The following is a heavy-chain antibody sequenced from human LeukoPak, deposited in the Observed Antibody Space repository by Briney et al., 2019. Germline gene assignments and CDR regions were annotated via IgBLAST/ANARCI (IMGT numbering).Heavy chain of an antibody. CDR3: AKGSSGIVDKITSDY. J-gene: IGHJ4*02. Sequence: GGSLRLSCAASGFTFSSYPMSWVREAPGKGLEWVSAISGSGGSTYYADSVKSRFPISKDNSNTTPYLQLNSLRAEDTAVYYCAKGSSGIVDKITSDYWGQGTLVTVSS. V-gene: IGHV3-23*01. CDR2: ISGSGGST. D-gene: IGHD5-12*01. CDR1: GFTFSSYP.